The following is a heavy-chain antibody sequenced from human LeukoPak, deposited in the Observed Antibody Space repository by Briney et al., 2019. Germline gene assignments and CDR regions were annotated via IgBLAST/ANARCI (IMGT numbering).Heavy chain of an antibody. CDR2: IYGSGTT. D-gene: IGHD3-16*01. V-gene: IGHV4-61*02. J-gene: IGHJ6*03. CDR3: ARDRRYASSNYYYYYLDV. CDR1: GGSIITGNHY. Sequence: SETLSLTCTVSGGSIITGNHYWRWIRQPAGKGLEWIGRIYGSGTTSYNPSLKSRLTMSVDTSKNQFSLRLSSVTAADTAVYYCARDRRYASSNYYYYYLDVWGKGATVTVSS.